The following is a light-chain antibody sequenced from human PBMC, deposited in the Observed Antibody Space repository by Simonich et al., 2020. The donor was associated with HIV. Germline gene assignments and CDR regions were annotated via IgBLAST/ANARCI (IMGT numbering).Light chain of an antibody. Sequence: SYELTQPSSVSVSPGQTARITCSGDVLAKKSARWYQQKPGQAPVMVIYKDSVRPSGSPERFSGSTTGTTVTLTISGVQAEDEADYYCQSADSSGTYLVFGGGTKLTVL. J-gene: IGLJ2*01. V-gene: IGLV3-25*03. CDR2: KDS. CDR3: QSADSSGTYLV. CDR1: VLAKKS.